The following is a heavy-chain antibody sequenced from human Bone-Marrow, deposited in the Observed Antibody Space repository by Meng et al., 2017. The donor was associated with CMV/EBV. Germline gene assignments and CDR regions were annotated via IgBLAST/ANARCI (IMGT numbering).Heavy chain of an antibody. Sequence: KVSCKASGYTFTNYGISWVRQAPGQGLEWMGWISAYNGYTVYAQKLQGRVTMTTHTSTSTAYMELRSLRSDDTALYYCARELGVRSDYWGQGTLVTVSS. J-gene: IGHJ4*02. V-gene: IGHV1-18*01. CDR3: ARELGVRSDY. CDR1: GYTFTNYG. D-gene: IGHD3-16*01. CDR2: ISAYNGYT.